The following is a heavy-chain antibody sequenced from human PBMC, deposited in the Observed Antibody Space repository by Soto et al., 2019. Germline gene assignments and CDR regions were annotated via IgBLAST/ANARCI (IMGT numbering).Heavy chain of an antibody. V-gene: IGHV4-59*01. CDR1: GGSINSNY. D-gene: IGHD4-17*01. Sequence: LPENLSPTLNDPGGSINSNYWPWILHSPGNVLEWSGYISYTGSTKFNPSLPSRVTISLATSKNQFSLRLTSVTSAETAVYYCARGGSYGDFFDYWGKGVQVTVS. J-gene: IGHJ4*02. CDR2: ISYTGST. CDR3: ARGGSYGDFFDY.